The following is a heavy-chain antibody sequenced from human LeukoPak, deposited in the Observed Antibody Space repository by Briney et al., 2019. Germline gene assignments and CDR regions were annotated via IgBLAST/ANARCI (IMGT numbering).Heavy chain of an antibody. V-gene: IGHV3-48*02. Sequence: GSLRLSCAASGFTFSSYSMNWVRQAPGKGLEWVSYISSSSSTKYYADSVKGRFTISRDNAKNSLYLQMNSLRDEDTAVYYCARGRRYCSGGSCYFGYWGQGTLVTVSS. CDR1: GFTFSSYS. CDR3: ARGRRYCSGGSCYFGY. CDR2: ISSSSSTK. J-gene: IGHJ4*02. D-gene: IGHD2-15*01.